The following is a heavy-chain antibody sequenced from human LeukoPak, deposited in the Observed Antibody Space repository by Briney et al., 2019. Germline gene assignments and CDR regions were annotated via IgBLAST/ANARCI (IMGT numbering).Heavy chain of an antibody. J-gene: IGHJ4*02. CDR3: ASSNRSGSYYPEFDY. Sequence: SVKVSCKASGYTFTSYGISWVRQAPGQGLEWMGGIIPIFGTANYAQKLQGRVTITADESTSTAYMELSSLRSEDTAVYYCASSNRSGSYYPEFDYWGQGTLVTVSS. CDR2: IIPIFGTA. V-gene: IGHV1-69*13. CDR1: GYTFTSYG. D-gene: IGHD3-10*01.